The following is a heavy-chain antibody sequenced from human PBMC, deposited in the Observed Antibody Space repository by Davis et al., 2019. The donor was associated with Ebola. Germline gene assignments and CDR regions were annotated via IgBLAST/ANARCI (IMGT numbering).Heavy chain of an antibody. CDR2: IYYSGST. CDR1: GGSISSSSYY. CDR3: ARLPRYSSNRPDY. J-gene: IGHJ4*02. Sequence: MPGGSLRLSCTVSGGSISSSSYYWGWIRQPPGKGLEWIGSIYYSGSTYYNPSLKSRVTISVDTSKNQFSLKLSSVTAADTAVYYCARLPRYSSNRPDYWGQGTLVTVSS. V-gene: IGHV4-39*01. D-gene: IGHD6-19*01.